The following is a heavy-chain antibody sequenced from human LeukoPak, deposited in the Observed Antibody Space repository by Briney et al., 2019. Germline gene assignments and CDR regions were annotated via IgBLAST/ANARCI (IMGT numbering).Heavy chain of an antibody. CDR1: GGSISSYY. Sequence: SETLSLTCTVSGGSISSYYWSWIRQPPGKGLEWIGYIYYSGSTHYNPSLKSRVTISVDTSKNQFSLKLSSVTAADTAVYYCARHAAERLRISWFDPWGQGTLVTVSS. V-gene: IGHV4-59*08. CDR3: ARHAAERLRISWFDP. CDR2: IYYSGST. D-gene: IGHD4-17*01. J-gene: IGHJ5*02.